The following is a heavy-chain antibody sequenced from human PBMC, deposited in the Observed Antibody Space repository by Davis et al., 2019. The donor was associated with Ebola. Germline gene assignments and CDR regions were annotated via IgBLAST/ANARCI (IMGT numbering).Heavy chain of an antibody. V-gene: IGHV4-59*01. J-gene: IGHJ5*02. CDR2: PYYRGSS. CDR1: GVSITSYY. Sequence: GSLRLSCTVSGVSITSYYWSWIRQPPGRGLEWIGYPYYRGSSNYNPSLKSRATISIDTSKNQFSLKLTSATAADTAVYYCARLSSLNWFDPWGQGTLVTVSS. CDR3: ARLSSLNWFDP.